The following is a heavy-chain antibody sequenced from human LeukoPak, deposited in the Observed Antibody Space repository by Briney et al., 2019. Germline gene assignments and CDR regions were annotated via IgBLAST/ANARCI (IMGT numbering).Heavy chain of an antibody. Sequence: GGSLRLSCAASGFTFGSYSMNWVRQAPGKGLEWLAYISSVSNAIYYADSVRGRFTISRDDAKNSLYLQMNSLRAEDTAVYYCAKWVGTLGSLDYWGQGTLVTVSS. CDR2: ISSVSNAI. CDR1: GFTFGSYS. CDR3: AKWVGTLGSLDY. J-gene: IGHJ4*02. D-gene: IGHD4-23*01. V-gene: IGHV3-48*04.